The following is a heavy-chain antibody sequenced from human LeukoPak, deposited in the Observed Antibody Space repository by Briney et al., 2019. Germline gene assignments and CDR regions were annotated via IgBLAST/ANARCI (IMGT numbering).Heavy chain of an antibody. V-gene: IGHV4-61*02. CDR3: ARGPSAYYDILTGYSSYYFDY. D-gene: IGHD3-9*01. CDR1: GGSISSGSYY. J-gene: IGHJ4*02. CDR2: IYTSGST. Sequence: PSQTLSLTCTVSGGSISSGSYYWSWIRQPAGKGLEWIGRIYTSGSTNYNPSLKSRVTISVDTSKNQFSLKLSSVTAAGTAVYYCARGPSAYYDILTGYSSYYFDYWGQGTLVTVSS.